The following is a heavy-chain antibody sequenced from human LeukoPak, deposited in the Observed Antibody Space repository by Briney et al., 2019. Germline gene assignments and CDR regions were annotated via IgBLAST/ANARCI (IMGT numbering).Heavy chain of an antibody. CDR3: AKSTTYTALNWFDP. Sequence: QPGGSLRLSCAASGFTFSSYWMHWVRQAPGKGLEWVSATSGSGGSTYYADSVKGRFTISRDNSKNTLYLQMNSLRAEDTAVYYCAKSTTYTALNWFDPWGQGTLVTVSS. D-gene: IGHD5-18*01. CDR1: GFTFSSYW. J-gene: IGHJ5*02. CDR2: TSGSGGST. V-gene: IGHV3-23*01.